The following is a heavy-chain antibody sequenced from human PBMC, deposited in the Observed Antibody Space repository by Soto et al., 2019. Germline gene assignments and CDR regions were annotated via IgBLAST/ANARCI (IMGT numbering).Heavy chain of an antibody. V-gene: IGHV5-51*01. CDR3: AGSHRLPTSLTYYYYTMDV. CDR1: GYSFTSYW. J-gene: IGHJ6*02. CDR2: IYPGDSDT. Sequence: GEALKISCKGSGYSFTSYWIGWVRQMPGKGLEWMGIIYPGDSDTRCSPSFQGQVTISADKSISTAYLQWSSLKASDTAMYYCAGSHRLPTSLTYYYYTMDVWGQGTTVTVSS. D-gene: IGHD2-2*01.